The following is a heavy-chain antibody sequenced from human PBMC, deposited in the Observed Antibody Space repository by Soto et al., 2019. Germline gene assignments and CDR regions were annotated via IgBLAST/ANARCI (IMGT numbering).Heavy chain of an antibody. CDR3: AKLPVTEGYYYYYGMDV. CDR2: ISWNSGSI. Sequence: GGSLRLSCAASGFTFDDYAMHWVRQAPGKGLEWVSGISWNSGSIGYADSVKGRFTISRDNAKNSLYLQMSSLRAEDTAVYYCAKLPVTEGYYYYYGMDVWGQGTTVTVSS. CDR1: GFTFDDYA. V-gene: IGHV3-9*01. J-gene: IGHJ6*02. D-gene: IGHD4-4*01.